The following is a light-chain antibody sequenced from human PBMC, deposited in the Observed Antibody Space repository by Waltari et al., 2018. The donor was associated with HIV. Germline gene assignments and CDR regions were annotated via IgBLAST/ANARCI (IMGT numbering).Light chain of an antibody. CDR3: QRYGISPRT. V-gene: IGKV3-20*01. Sequence: EIVVTRDPGTVALCPGEGDTRACRASQSVRSSNLAWYQQKPGQAPRLLIYGASHMATGIPDRFSGSGSGTDFTLTISSLEPEDFAVYYCQRYGISPRTFGGGTKVEIK. CDR1: QSVRSSN. J-gene: IGKJ4*01. CDR2: GAS.